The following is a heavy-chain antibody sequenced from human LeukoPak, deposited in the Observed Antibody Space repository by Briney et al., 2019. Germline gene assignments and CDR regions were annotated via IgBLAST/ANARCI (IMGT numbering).Heavy chain of an antibody. J-gene: IGHJ4*02. V-gene: IGHV4-59*01. CDR2: IYYSGST. D-gene: IGHD3-16*01. Sequence: SETLSLTCTVSGGSISSYYWSWIRQPPGKGLEWIGYIYYSGSTNYNPSLKSRVTISVDTSKNQFSLKLSSVTAADTAVYYRARGDVDTFDYWGQGTLVTVSS. CDR1: GGSISSYY. CDR3: ARGDVDTFDY.